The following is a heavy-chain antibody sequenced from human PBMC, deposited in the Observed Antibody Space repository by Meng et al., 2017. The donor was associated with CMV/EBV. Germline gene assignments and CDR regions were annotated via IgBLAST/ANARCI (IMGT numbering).Heavy chain of an antibody. J-gene: IGHJ5*02. CDR1: GGSISSYY. Sequence: SETLSLTCTVSGGSISSYYWSWIRQPPGKGLEWIGYIYYSGSTNYNPSLKSRVTISVDTSKNQFSLKLSSVTAADTAVYYCARGNGDYLFGWFDPWGQGTLVTVSS. V-gene: IGHV4-59*01. D-gene: IGHD4-17*01. CDR3: ARGNGDYLFGWFDP. CDR2: IYYSGST.